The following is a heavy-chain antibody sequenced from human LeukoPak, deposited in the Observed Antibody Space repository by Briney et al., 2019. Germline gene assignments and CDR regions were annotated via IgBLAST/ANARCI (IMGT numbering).Heavy chain of an antibody. J-gene: IGHJ4*02. CDR3: AKGHGSRTGDFEY. Sequence: GGSLRLSCAASGFTFDDYAMHWVRQAPGMGLEWVSLISGDSDYTYYADSVKGRFTISRDNSKNSLYLQMNTLRTEDNALYYCAKGHGSRTGDFEYWGQGTLVTVSS. D-gene: IGHD3-10*01. CDR1: GFTFDDYA. CDR2: ISGDSDYT. V-gene: IGHV3-43*02.